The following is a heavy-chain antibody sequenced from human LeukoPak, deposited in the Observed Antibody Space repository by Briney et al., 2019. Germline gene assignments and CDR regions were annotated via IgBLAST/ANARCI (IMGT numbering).Heavy chain of an antibody. CDR2: IYYSGST. D-gene: IGHD3-10*01. V-gene: IGHV4-39*01. Sequence: SETLSLTCTVSGASIRSGDYYWSWIRQPPGKGLEWIGSIYYSGSTYYNPSLKSRVTISVDTSKNQFSLKLSSVTAADTAVYYCARATYGSGSYRYYYYGMDVWGQGTTVTVSS. J-gene: IGHJ6*02. CDR3: ARATYGSGSYRYYYYGMDV. CDR1: GASIRSGDYY.